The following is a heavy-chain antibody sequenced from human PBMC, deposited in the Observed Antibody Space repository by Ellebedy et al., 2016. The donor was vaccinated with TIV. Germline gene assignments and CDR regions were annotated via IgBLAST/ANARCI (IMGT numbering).Heavy chain of an antibody. Sequence: ASVKVSXKDSGYSFSNYWIGWVRLMPGKGLEWMGIIHLTDSHTKYSPSIQGQVTISADSSINTAYLQWSSLKASDTAMYYCAGAVDGTYFFDSWGQGTLVTVSS. V-gene: IGHV5-51*01. CDR1: GYSFSNYW. J-gene: IGHJ5*01. CDR3: AGAVDGTYFFDS. CDR2: IHLTDSHT. D-gene: IGHD6-13*01.